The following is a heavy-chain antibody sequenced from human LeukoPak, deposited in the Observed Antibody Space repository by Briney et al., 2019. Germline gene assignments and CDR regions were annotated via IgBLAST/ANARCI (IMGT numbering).Heavy chain of an antibody. Sequence: PGGSLRLSCAASGFAFNTYAMHWVRQAPGKGLEWVANIKQDGSEKYYVDSVKGRLTISRDNAKNSLYLQMNSLRAEDTALYYCASGRQLGYWGQGTLVTVSS. CDR3: ASGRQLGY. J-gene: IGHJ4*02. D-gene: IGHD3-16*01. CDR1: GFAFNTYA. CDR2: IKQDGSEK. V-gene: IGHV3-7*01.